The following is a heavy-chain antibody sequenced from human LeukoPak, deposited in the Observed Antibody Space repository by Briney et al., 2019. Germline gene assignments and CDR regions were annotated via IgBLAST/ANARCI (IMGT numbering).Heavy chain of an antibody. Sequence: TSETLSLTCTVSGGSISSYYWSWIRQPPGKGLEWIGYIHYSGYTNYKPSLKSRVTISVDTSKNQFSLKLSSVTAADTAVYYCARETSQKGAHYMDVWGKGTTVTISS. V-gene: IGHV4-59*01. CDR3: ARETSQKGAHYMDV. J-gene: IGHJ6*03. D-gene: IGHD3-16*01. CDR1: GGSISSYY. CDR2: IHYSGYT.